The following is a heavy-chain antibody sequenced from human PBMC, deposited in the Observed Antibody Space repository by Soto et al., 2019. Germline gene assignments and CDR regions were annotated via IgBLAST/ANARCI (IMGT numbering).Heavy chain of an antibody. D-gene: IGHD3-10*01. CDR1: GFTFSSYW. J-gene: IGHJ4*02. V-gene: IGHV3-74*01. CDR3: ARGFMVRGVIHFDY. CDR2: INSDGSST. Sequence: GGSLRLSCAASGFTFSSYWMHWVRQAPGKGLVWVSRINSDGSSTSYADSVKGRFTISRDNAKNTLYLQMNSLRAEDTAVYYCARGFMVRGVIHFDYWGQGTLVTVSS.